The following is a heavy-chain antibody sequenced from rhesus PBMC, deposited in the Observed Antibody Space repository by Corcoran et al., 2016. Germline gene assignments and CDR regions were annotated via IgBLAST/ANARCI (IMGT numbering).Heavy chain of an antibody. D-gene: IGHD4-23*01. CDR2: IYGSGGSP. J-gene: IGHJ4*01. CDR3: ARTPNTVKIDY. V-gene: IGHV4S14*01. Sequence: QVQLQESGPGLVKPSETLSLTCAVSGYSISSGYYWGWIRQPPGKGLEGIGGIYGSGGSPYLTPSLKRRVTLSVDTSKNQFSLKRSSVTAADTAVYYCARTPNTVKIDYWGQGVLVTVSS. CDR1: GYSISSGYY.